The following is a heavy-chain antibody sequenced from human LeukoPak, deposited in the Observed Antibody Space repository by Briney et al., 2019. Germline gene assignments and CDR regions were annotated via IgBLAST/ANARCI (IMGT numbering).Heavy chain of an antibody. V-gene: IGHV3-53*01. CDR1: GFTFSSYT. Sequence: PGGSLRLSCAAPGFTFSSYTMHWIRQAPGKGLEWVSIIYSDGRTYYTDSVKGRFTISRDNSKNTPYLHMNSLRAEDTAVYYCARPVLGADRSLWYYFDSWGQGTLVTVSS. CDR3: ARPVLGADRSLWYYFDS. D-gene: IGHD1-26*01. CDR2: IYSDGRT. J-gene: IGHJ4*02.